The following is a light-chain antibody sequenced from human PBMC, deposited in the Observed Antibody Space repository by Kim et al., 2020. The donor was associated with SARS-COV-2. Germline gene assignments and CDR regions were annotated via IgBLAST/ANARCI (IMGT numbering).Light chain of an antibody. CDR2: AGT. Sequence: QSALTQPASVSGSPGQSIAISCTGTSSDIGSYNLVSWYQQHPGRAPKLMIYAGTERPSGVSDRFSGSKSGYTASLTISRLQAEDEANYFCSSYAGSHTYVFGPGTKVTVL. CDR1: SSDIGSYNL. J-gene: IGLJ1*01. V-gene: IGLV2-23*01. CDR3: SSYAGSHTYV.